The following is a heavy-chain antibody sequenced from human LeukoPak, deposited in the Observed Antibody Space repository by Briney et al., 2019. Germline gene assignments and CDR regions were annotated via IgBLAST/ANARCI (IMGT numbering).Heavy chain of an antibody. CDR1: GFTLTDY. Sequence: SVKVSCKASGFTLTDYIHWVRQDPRQGLQWMGWIKPNSGDTDYAQKFQGRVTMTRDTSISTVYMELSSLRSDDTAVYYCARADSVPAGDYHYWYMDVWGKGTTVTVSS. V-gene: IGHV1-2*02. CDR2: IKPNSGDT. J-gene: IGHJ6*03. D-gene: IGHD2-2*01. CDR3: ARADSVPAGDYHYWYMDV.